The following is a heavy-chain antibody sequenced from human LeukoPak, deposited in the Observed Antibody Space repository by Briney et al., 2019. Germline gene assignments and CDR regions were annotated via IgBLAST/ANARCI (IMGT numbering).Heavy chain of an antibody. V-gene: IGHV3-21*01. Sequence: GGSLRLSCAASGFTFSSYSMNWVRQAPGKGLEWVSSISSSSSYIYYADSVKGRFTISRDNAKNSLYLQMNSLRAEDTAVYYCARGPVAAAYGPFDYWGQGTLVTVSS. J-gene: IGHJ4*02. CDR3: ARGPVAAAYGPFDY. CDR2: ISSSSSYI. D-gene: IGHD2-15*01. CDR1: GFTFSSYS.